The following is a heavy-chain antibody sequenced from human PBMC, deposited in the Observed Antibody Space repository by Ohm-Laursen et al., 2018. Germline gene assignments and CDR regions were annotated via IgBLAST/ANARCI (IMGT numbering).Heavy chain of an antibody. J-gene: IGHJ4*02. CDR1: GFTFSSYW. D-gene: IGHD3/OR15-3a*01. CDR3: TRDGLDHGDS. V-gene: IGHV3-74*01. CDR2: INTDGSGT. Sequence: SLRLSCAASGFTFSSYWMHWVRQAPGKGLVWVSHINTDGSGTNYADSVKGRFTISRDNAKNTLSLQMNSLRAEDTAVYYCTRDGLDHGDSWGQGTLVTVSS.